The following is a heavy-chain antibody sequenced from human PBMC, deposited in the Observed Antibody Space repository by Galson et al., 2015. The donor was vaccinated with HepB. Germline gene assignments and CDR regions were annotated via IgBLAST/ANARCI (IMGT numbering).Heavy chain of an antibody. D-gene: IGHD3-22*01. CDR3: AKRNYDDSGYWDAFDI. CDR1: GFTFSSYA. V-gene: IGHV3-23*01. CDR2: ISGSGGST. Sequence: SLRLSCAASGFTFSSYAMTWVRQAPGKGLEWVSAISGSGGSTYYADSVKGRFTISRDNSKNTLYLQMNSLRAEDAAVYNCAKRNYDDSGYWDAFDIWGQGTMVTVSS. J-gene: IGHJ3*02.